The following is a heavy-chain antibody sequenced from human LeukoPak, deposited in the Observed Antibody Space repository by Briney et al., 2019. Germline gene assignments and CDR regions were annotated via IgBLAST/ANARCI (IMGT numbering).Heavy chain of an antibody. CDR3: ARVRGYYDSSGPRDY. Sequence: ASVKVSCKASGYTFINYGITWVRQAPGQGLEWMGWISAYNSAYNGNTHYAQKLQGRVTMTTDTSTSTAYMELRSLRSDDTAVYYCARVRGYYDSSGPRDYWGQGTLVTVSS. J-gene: IGHJ4*02. D-gene: IGHD3-22*01. V-gene: IGHV1-18*01. CDR2: ISAYNSAYNGNT. CDR1: GYTFINYG.